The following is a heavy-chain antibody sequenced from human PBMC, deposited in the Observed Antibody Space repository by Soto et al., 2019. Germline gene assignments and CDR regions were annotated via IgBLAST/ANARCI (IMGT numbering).Heavy chain of an antibody. CDR1: GYTFTSYG. CDR3: ARDRRIAVAGTTAFDY. CDR2: ISAYNGNT. Sequence: QVQLVQSGAEVKKPGASVKVSCKASGYTFTSYGISWVRQAPGQGLEWMGWISAYNGNTNYAQKLQGRVTMTTDTXTXXADMELRSLRSDDTAVYYCARDRRIAVAGTTAFDYWGQGTLVTVSS. D-gene: IGHD6-19*01. J-gene: IGHJ4*02. V-gene: IGHV1-18*01.